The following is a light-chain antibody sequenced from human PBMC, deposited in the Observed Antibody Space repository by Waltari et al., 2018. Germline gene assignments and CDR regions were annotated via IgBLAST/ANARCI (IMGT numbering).Light chain of an antibody. CDR2: KAS. Sequence: DIQITQFPSTLSASVGDRVTITCRASQSISGWLAWYQQKPGKAPKLLIYKASTLEGGVPSRFSGSGSGTEFTLTISSLQPDDFVTYYCQQYTTYWTFGQGTKVEIK. V-gene: IGKV1-5*03. CDR1: QSISGW. J-gene: IGKJ1*01. CDR3: QQYTTYWT.